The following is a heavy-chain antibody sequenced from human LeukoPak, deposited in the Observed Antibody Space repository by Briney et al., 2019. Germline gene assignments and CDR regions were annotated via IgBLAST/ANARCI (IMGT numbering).Heavy chain of an antibody. CDR2: ISAYNGNT. J-gene: IGHJ4*02. Sequence: GASVKVSCKASGYTFTSYGISWVRQAPGQGLEWMGWISAYNGNTNYAQKLQGRVTMTTDTSTSTAYMELRSLRSDDTAVYYCAREGRQLVRFGVLEPRPPFDYWGQGTLVTVSS. V-gene: IGHV1-18*01. CDR1: GYTFTSYG. CDR3: AREGRQLVRFGVLEPRPPFDY. D-gene: IGHD6-6*01.